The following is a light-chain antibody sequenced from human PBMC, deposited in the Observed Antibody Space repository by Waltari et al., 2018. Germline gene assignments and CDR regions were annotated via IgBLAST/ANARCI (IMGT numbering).Light chain of an antibody. Sequence: QSVLPQPPPVSAAPAQWAPISLPGRSSTIGCNFVSWYRQFPGTAPKLLIHENTERPSGIPSRFSGSKSGTSATLDITGLQAGDEADYYCGTWDSSLSGAVFGGGTHLTVL. CDR3: GTWDSSLSGAV. J-gene: IGLJ7*01. CDR2: ENT. CDR1: SSTIGCNF. V-gene: IGLV1-51*02.